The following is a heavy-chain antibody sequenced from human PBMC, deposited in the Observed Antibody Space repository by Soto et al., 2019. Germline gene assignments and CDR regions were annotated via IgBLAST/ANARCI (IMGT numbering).Heavy chain of an antibody. J-gene: IGHJ4*02. D-gene: IGHD6-13*01. CDR1: GLTFSDYY. CDR3: AKADYSYSWAPGDY. Sequence: GSLRLSCAASGLTFSDYYMSWIRQAPGKGLEWVSYITSSGSGDTTYYADSVKGRFTISRDNSKNTLYLQMNSLRVEDTALYYCAKADYSYSWAPGDYWGQGTLVTVSS. CDR2: ITSSGSGDTT. V-gene: IGHV3-23*01.